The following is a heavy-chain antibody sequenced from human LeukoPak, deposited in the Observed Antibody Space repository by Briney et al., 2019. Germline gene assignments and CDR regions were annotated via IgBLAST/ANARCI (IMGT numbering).Heavy chain of an antibody. J-gene: IGHJ4*02. Sequence: PSEALSLTCAVYGGSFSGYYWSWIRQPPGKGLEWIGEINHSGSTNYNPSLKSRVTISVGTSKNQFSLKLSSVTAADTAVYYCARSGTVTNIFDYWGQGTLVTVSS. CDR3: ARSGTVTNIFDY. CDR2: INHSGST. CDR1: GGSFSGYY. V-gene: IGHV4-34*01. D-gene: IGHD4-17*01.